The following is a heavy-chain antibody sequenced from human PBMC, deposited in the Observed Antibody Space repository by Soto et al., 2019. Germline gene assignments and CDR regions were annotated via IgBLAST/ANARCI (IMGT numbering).Heavy chain of an antibody. J-gene: IGHJ6*03. CDR1: GGSISSYY. Sequence: QVQLQESGPGLVKPSETLSLTCTVSGGSISSYYWSWIRQPPWKGLEWIGYIYYSGSTNYNPSLKSRVTISVDTSKNQFSLKLSSVTAADTAVYYCARAESGYSSSWYGGHYYYYMDVWGKGTTVTVSS. CDR2: IYYSGST. D-gene: IGHD6-13*01. CDR3: ARAESGYSSSWYGGHYYYYMDV. V-gene: IGHV4-59*08.